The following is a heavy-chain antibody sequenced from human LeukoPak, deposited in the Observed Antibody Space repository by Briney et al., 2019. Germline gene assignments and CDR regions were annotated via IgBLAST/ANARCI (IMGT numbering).Heavy chain of an antibody. CDR2: IYHSGST. J-gene: IGHJ4*02. Sequence: SETLSLTCAVSGYSISSGYYWGWIRQPPGKGLEWIGSIYHSGSTYYNPSLKSRVTISVDTSRNQFSLKLSSVTAADAAIYYCARERSSSSDYWGQGTLVTVSS. CDR1: GYSISSGYY. V-gene: IGHV4-38-2*02. D-gene: IGHD6-6*01. CDR3: ARERSSSSDY.